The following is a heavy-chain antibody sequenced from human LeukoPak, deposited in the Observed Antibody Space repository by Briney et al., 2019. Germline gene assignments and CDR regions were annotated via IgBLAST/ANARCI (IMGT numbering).Heavy chain of an antibody. Sequence: GGSLRLSCAASGFTFSSYSMNWVRQAPGKGLEWVSSISSSSSYIYYADSVKGRFTISRDNAKNSLYLQMNSLRAEDTAVYYCARARVAVAGVLDWFDPWGQGTLVTVSS. CDR3: ARARVAVAGVLDWFDP. J-gene: IGHJ5*02. V-gene: IGHV3-21*01. CDR1: GFTFSSYS. CDR2: ISSSSSYI. D-gene: IGHD6-19*01.